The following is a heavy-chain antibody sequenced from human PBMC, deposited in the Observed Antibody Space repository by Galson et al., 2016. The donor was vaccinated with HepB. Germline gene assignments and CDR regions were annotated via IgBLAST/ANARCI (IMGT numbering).Heavy chain of an antibody. CDR3: ARSLTGSYDFWGAIYNYYAMDV. D-gene: IGHD3-3*01. Sequence: QSGAEVKKPGESLKISCRGSGSTFDSYWIGWVRQMPGIGLEWMAIIYPGDFDIRYSPSFPRQVTISVDKSISTAYLQWSSLTASDTAMYYCARSLTGSYDFWGAIYNYYAMDVWGQGTTVIVS. CDR1: GSTFDSYW. CDR2: IYPGDFDI. V-gene: IGHV5-51*01. J-gene: IGHJ6*02.